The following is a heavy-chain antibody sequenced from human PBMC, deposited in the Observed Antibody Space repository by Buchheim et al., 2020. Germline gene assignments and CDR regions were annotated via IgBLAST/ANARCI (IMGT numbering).Heavy chain of an antibody. CDR1: GFTFSSYS. J-gene: IGHJ4*02. CDR3: AREYSSSSGKAFDY. V-gene: IGHV3-48*02. Sequence: EVQLVESGGGLVQPGGSLRLSCAASGFTFSSYSMNWVRQAPGKGLEWVSYISSSRSTIYYADSVKGRFTISRDNAKNSLFLHMNSLRDEDTAVYYCAREYSSSSGKAFDYWGQGTL. D-gene: IGHD6-6*01. CDR2: ISSSRSTI.